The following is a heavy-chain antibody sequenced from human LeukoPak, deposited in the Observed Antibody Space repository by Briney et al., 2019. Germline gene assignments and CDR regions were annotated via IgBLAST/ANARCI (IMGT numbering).Heavy chain of an antibody. D-gene: IGHD6-13*01. Sequence: GGSLRLSCAASGFTFSSYGMSWVRQAPGKGLEWVSDISGSGGSTYYADSVKGRIAISRDNSKNTLYLQMNSLRAEDTAVYYRAKEHGGSSWYEDAFDIWGQGTMVTVSS. CDR1: GFTFSSYG. CDR3: AKEHGGSSWYEDAFDI. CDR2: ISGSGGST. J-gene: IGHJ3*02. V-gene: IGHV3-23*01.